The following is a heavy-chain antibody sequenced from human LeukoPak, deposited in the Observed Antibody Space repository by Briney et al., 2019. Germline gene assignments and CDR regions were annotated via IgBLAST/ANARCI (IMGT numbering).Heavy chain of an antibody. J-gene: IGHJ3*02. V-gene: IGHV1-46*01. CDR3: ARVNKGYGKSDAFDI. CDR1: GYTFTSYY. Sequence: ASVKVSCKASGYTFTSYYMHWVRQAPGQGLEWMGIINPSGGSTSYAQKFQGRVTMTRDTSTSTVYMELSSLRSEDTAVYYCARVNKGYGKSDAFDIWGQGTMVTVSS. CDR2: INPSGGST. D-gene: IGHD5-18*01.